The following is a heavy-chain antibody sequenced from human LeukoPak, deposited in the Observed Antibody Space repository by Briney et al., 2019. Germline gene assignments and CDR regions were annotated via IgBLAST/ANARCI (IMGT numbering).Heavy chain of an antibody. D-gene: IGHD3-16*01. CDR2: IRYDGSNK. V-gene: IGHV3-30*02. J-gene: IGHJ4*02. Sequence: PGGSLRLSCAASGFTFSSYWMTWVRQAPGKGLEWVAFIRYDGSNKYYADSVKGRFTISRDNSKNTLYLQMNSLRAEDTAVYYCAKGPKNLRLGYYFDYWGQGTLVTVSS. CDR1: GFTFSSYW. CDR3: AKGPKNLRLGYYFDY.